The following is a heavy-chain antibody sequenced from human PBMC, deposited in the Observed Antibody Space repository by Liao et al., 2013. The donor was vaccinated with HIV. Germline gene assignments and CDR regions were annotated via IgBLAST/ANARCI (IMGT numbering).Heavy chain of an antibody. D-gene: IGHD2-21*02. CDR2: IYDSGTA. V-gene: IGHV4-4*07. J-gene: IGHJ2*01. CDR1: GGSFTTYY. Sequence: QVHLQESGPGLVKPSETLSLTCSVSGGSFTTYYWSWIRHPAGKGLEWIGRIYDSGTANYNPSLRSRVTMSVDTSKNQFSLKLSSVTAADTAVYYCARDGGPGGDLNWYFDLWGRGTLVTVSS. CDR3: ARDGGPGGDLNWYFDL.